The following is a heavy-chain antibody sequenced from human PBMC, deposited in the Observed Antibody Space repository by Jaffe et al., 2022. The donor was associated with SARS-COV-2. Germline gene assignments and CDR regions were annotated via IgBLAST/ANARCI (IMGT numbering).Heavy chain of an antibody. CDR1: GFISGLSFRNYI. CDR2: ISGSGGNT. Sequence: EVQLLESGGGLVQPGGSLRLSCSASGFISGLSFRNYIMGWVRQAPGKGLEWVSTISGSGGNTNYADSVKGRFTISRDNSKNTLYLQMNSLRAEDTALYYCAIDEEDDSSINYYWGQGTLVTVSS. CDR3: AIDEEDDSSINYY. J-gene: IGHJ4*02. D-gene: IGHD4-4*01. V-gene: IGHV3-23*01.